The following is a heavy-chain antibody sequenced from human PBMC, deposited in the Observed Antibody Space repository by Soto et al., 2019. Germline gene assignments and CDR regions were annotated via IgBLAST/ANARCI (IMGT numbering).Heavy chain of an antibody. J-gene: IGHJ6*02. CDR1: GGTFSSYA. CDR3: ARGNEDIVVVPAAIYYYYGMDV. D-gene: IGHD2-2*02. Sequence: QVQLVQSGAEVKKPGSSVQVSCKASGGTFSSYAISWVRQATGQGLEWMGGIIPIFGTANYAQKFQGRVTITADKSTSTAYMELSSLRSEDTAVYYCARGNEDIVVVPAAIYYYYGMDVWGQGTTVTVSS. CDR2: IIPIFGTA. V-gene: IGHV1-69*06.